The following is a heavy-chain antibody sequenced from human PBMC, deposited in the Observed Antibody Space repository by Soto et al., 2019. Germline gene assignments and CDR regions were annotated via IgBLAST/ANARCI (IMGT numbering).Heavy chain of an antibody. CDR1: GFTFSSYS. V-gene: IGHV3-21*01. CDR3: ARDWVEGDFDY. Sequence: EVQLVESGGGLVKPGGSLRLSCAASGFTFSSYSMNWVRQAPGKGLEWVSSISSSSSYIYYADSVKGRFTISRDNAKNSLDLQISSLRAEDTAVYYCARDWVEGDFDYWGQGTLVTVSS. J-gene: IGHJ4*02. D-gene: IGHD2-15*01. CDR2: ISSSSSYI.